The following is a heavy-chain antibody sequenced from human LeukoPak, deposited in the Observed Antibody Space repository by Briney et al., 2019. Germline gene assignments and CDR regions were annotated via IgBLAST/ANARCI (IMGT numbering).Heavy chain of an antibody. Sequence: SVKVSYMASGGTFHSYAISWVRQAPGQGLEWMGRIIPILGLANYAQKFQGRVTITADKSTSTAYMELSSLRSEDTAVYYCARDDPYGGNSVSGYFDYWGQGTLVTVSS. CDR1: GGTFHSYA. J-gene: IGHJ4*02. V-gene: IGHV1-69*10. CDR2: IIPILGLA. D-gene: IGHD4-23*01. CDR3: ARDDPYGGNSVSGYFDY.